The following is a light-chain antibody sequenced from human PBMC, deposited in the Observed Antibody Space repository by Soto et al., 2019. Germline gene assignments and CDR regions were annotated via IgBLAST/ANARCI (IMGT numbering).Light chain of an antibody. Sequence: DIQLTQSPSFLSASVGDRVTITCRASQGISTYLAWYQLKPGKAPKLLIYVASTLQSGVPSRFSGSGSGTEFTLPISSLQPEDFATYYCQHRVTFGQGTKLEIK. CDR3: QHRVT. CDR2: VAS. V-gene: IGKV1-9*01. CDR1: QGISTY. J-gene: IGKJ2*01.